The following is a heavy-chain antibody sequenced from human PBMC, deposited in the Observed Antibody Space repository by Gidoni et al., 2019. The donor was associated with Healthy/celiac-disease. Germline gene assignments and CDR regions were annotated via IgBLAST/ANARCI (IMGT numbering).Heavy chain of an antibody. CDR3: ASSLGYCSSTSCYEYTSFNY. D-gene: IGHD2-2*01. J-gene: IGHJ4*02. CDR1: GFTFSSYA. V-gene: IGHV3-30-3*01. CDR2: ISYDGSNK. Sequence: QVQLVESGGGVVQPGRSLRLSCAASGFTFSSYAMHWVRQAPGKGLEWVAVISYDGSNKYYADSVKGRFTISRDNSKNTLYLQMNSLRAEDTAVYYCASSLGYCSSTSCYEYTSFNYWGQGTLVTVSS.